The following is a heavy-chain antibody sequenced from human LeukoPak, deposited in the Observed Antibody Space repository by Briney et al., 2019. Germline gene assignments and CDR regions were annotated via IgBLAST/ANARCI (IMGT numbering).Heavy chain of an antibody. D-gene: IGHD7-27*01. Sequence: GSLRLSCAASGFTFISYAMSWVRQPPGKGLEWIGKIFHSGTTDYNPSLKSRVTMSVDKSKNQFSLKLSSVTAADTAVYYCARGDTGDFAWFDPWGQGTLVTVSS. CDR1: GFTFISYAM. V-gene: IGHV4-4*02. J-gene: IGHJ5*02. CDR3: ARGDTGDFAWFDP. CDR2: IFHSGTT.